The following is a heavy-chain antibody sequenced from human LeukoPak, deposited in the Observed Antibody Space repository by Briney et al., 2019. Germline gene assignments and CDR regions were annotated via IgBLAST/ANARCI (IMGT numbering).Heavy chain of an antibody. CDR2: IYYSGST. D-gene: IGHD1-26*01. V-gene: IGHV4-39*01. CDR1: GGSISSSSYY. Sequence: SETLSLTCTVSGGSISSSSYYWGWIRQPPGKGLEWIGSIYYSGSTYYNPSLKSRVTISVDTSKNQFSLKLSSVTAADTAVYYCARVIVGAVHFDYWGQGTLVTASS. CDR3: ARVIVGAVHFDY. J-gene: IGHJ4*02.